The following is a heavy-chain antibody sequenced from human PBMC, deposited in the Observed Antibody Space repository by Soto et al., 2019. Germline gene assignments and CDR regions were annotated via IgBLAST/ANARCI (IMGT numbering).Heavy chain of an antibody. V-gene: IGHV3-30-3*01. CDR3: ARTTGPPPPDY. CDR1: GFTFSSYA. J-gene: IGHJ4*02. D-gene: IGHD1-1*01. Sequence: GGSLRLSCAASGFTFSSYAMHWVRQAPGKGLGWVAVISYDGSNKYYADSVKGRFTISRDNSKNTLYLQMNSLRAEDTAVYYCARTTGPPPPDYWGQGTLVTVSS. CDR2: ISYDGSNK.